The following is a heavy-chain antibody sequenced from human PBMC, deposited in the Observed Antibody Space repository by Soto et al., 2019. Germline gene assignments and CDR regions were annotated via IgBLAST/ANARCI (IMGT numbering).Heavy chain of an antibody. Sequence: EVQLVEFGGDLVKPGGSLRLSCAASGFTFSNAWMIWVRQAPGKGLEWVGRVKSKTDGGTADYSAPVKGRFTISRXDSKNTLYLQMNSLKTEDTAVYYCARSLRYSYGQIWGQGTLVTVSS. V-gene: IGHV3-15*07. D-gene: IGHD5-18*01. CDR2: VKSKTDGGTA. J-gene: IGHJ4*02. CDR3: ARSLRYSYGQI. CDR1: GFTFSNAW.